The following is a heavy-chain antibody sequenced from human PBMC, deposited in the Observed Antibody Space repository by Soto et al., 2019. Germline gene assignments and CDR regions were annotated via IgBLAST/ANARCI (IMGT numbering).Heavy chain of an antibody. CDR3: ERDLCSGGSCYSRLLCFFDL. CDR1: GYTFTDYY. J-gene: IGHJ4*02. D-gene: IGHD2-15*01. CDR2: INSNSGGT. V-gene: IGHV1-2*04. Sequence: QVHLVQSGAEVKKPGASVQVSCKASGYTFTDYYIHWVRQAPGQGLEWMGWINSNSGGTNFAQKFQGWVTMTSDTSIATAYMELRRLRSDDTDVYYCERDLCSGGSCYSRLLCFFDLWGQGTQVTVSS.